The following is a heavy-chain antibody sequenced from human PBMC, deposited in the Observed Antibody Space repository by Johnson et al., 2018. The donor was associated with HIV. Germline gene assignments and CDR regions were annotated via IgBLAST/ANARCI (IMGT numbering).Heavy chain of an antibody. CDR1: GFTFSSYW. CDR3: TRGGGNFLMHAFDI. D-gene: IGHD4-23*01. Sequence: VQLVESGGGLVQPGGSLRLSCAASGFTFSSYWMSWVRQAPGKGLEWVANMKQDGSEKYYVDSVKGRFTISRDDSKPIAYLQMNNLKTEDTAVYYCTRGGGNFLMHAFDIWGQGTMVTVSS. J-gene: IGHJ3*02. V-gene: IGHV3-7*05. CDR2: MKQDGSEK.